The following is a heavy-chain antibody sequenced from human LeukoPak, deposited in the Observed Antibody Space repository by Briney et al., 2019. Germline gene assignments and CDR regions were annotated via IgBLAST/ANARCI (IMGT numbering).Heavy chain of an antibody. CDR3: AGSAYCSGGSCYTGLPY. D-gene: IGHD2-15*01. CDR1: GGSISSYY. J-gene: IGHJ4*02. Sequence: SETLSLTCTVSGGSISSYYWSWIRQPPGKGLEWIGYIYYSGSTNYNPSLRSRVTMSVDTSKNQFSLELTSVTAADTAVYYCAGSAYCSGGSCYTGLPYWGQGTLVTVSS. CDR2: IYYSGST. V-gene: IGHV4-59*01.